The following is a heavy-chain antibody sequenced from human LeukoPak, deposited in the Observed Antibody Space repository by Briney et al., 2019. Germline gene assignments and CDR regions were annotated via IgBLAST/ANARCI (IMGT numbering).Heavy chain of an antibody. J-gene: IGHJ5*02. CDR1: GYTFTSYY. CDR2: INPSGGSA. D-gene: IGHD1-1*01. Sequence: APVKVSCKASGYTFTSYYMHWVRQAPGQGLERIGIINPSGGSASYAQKFQGRVTMTRDMSTSTVYMELSSLRSEDTAVYYCVRDRTHWFDPWGQGTLVTVSS. V-gene: IGHV1-46*01. CDR3: VRDRTHWFDP.